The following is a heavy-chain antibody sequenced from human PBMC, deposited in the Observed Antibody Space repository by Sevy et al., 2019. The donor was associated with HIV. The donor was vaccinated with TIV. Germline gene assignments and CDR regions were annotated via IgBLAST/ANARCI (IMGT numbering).Heavy chain of an antibody. J-gene: IGHJ5*02. D-gene: IGHD5-18*01. CDR3: AGAQHPLAWLDP. CDR1: GYSISDYY. V-gene: IGHV1-2*02. CDR2: INPNSGDT. Sequence: ASVKVSCKASGYSISDYYIHWVRQAPGQGLEWMAWINPNSGDTNYAHNFRDRVTVTRDTFIGTVSLDLTRLTSGDTAVYYCAGAQHPLAWLDPWGQGTLVTVSS.